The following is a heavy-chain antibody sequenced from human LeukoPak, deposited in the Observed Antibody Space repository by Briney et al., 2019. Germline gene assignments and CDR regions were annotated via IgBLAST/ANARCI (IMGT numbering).Heavy chain of an antibody. Sequence: WETLSLTCTVSGGSISGSSYYWGWIRQPPGKGLEWFGRMYYSGSTYYTRSLKSRVTISVDTSKNQFSLQVSSVTAADPAVYYCARMPGYYDFWSGYYSNWFHPWGQGTLVTVSS. J-gene: IGHJ5*02. CDR3: ARMPGYYDFWSGYYSNWFHP. D-gene: IGHD3-3*01. V-gene: IGHV4-39*07. CDR1: GGSISGSSYY. CDR2: MYYSGST.